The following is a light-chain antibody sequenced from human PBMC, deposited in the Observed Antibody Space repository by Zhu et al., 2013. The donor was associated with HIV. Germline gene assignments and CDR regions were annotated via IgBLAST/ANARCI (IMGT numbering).Light chain of an antibody. CDR2: EDK. V-gene: IGLV6-57*01. CDR1: WQHCHQL. J-gene: IGLJ3*02. Sequence: NFMLTQPHSVSGSSGEDGYHLLHPQQWQHCHQLCAVVPATAPGHSPTTVIYEDKRRPSGVPXRFSGSIDMSSNSASLTISGLETEDEADYYCQAYDDSNPRMVFGGGTKLTVL. CDR3: QAYDDSNPRMV.